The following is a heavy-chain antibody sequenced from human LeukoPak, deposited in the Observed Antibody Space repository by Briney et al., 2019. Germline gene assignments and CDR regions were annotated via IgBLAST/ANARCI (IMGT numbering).Heavy chain of an antibody. V-gene: IGHV4-30-4*01. CDR3: ARPYYYDSRIDP. CDR2: MYYSGST. CDR1: GGSISSGDYY. J-gene: IGHJ5*02. D-gene: IGHD3-22*01. Sequence: PSETLSLTCTVSGGSISSGDYYWSWIRQPPGKGLEWVWYMYYSGSTYYNPSLKSRVTISVDTSKNQFSLQLSSVTAADTAVYYCARPYYYDSRIDPWGQGTLVTVSS.